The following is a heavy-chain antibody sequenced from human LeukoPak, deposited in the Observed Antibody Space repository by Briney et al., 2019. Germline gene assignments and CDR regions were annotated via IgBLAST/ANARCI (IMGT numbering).Heavy chain of an antibody. CDR2: IKQDGSEK. CDR1: GFTFSSYW. CDR3: ARVRDIVVVPAAPAEGWFDP. J-gene: IGHJ5*02. Sequence: GGSLRLSCAASGFTFSSYWMSWVRQAPGKGLEWVANIKQDGSEKCYVDSVKGRFTISRDNAKNSLYLQMNSLRAEDTAVYYCARVRDIVVVPAAPAEGWFDPWGQGTLVTVSS. V-gene: IGHV3-7*01. D-gene: IGHD2-2*01.